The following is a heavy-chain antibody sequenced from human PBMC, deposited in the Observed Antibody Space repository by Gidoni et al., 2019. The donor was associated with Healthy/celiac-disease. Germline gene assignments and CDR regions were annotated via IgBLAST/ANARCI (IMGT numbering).Heavy chain of an antibody. CDR1: GYTFTSYG. CDR2: ISAYNGNT. V-gene: IGHV1-18*01. Sequence: QVQLVQSGAAVKKPGASVKVSCKASGYTFTSYGISWVRQAPGQGLEWMGWISAYNGNTTYAQKLQGRGTMTTDTSTSTAYMELRSLRSDDTAVYYCARGRDDSSGYPDPAFDIWGQGTMVTVSS. J-gene: IGHJ3*02. CDR3: ARGRDDSSGYPDPAFDI. D-gene: IGHD3-22*01.